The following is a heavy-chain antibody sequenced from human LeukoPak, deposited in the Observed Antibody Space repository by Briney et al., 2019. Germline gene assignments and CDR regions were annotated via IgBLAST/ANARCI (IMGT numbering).Heavy chain of an antibody. CDR1: GFTFSSYA. Sequence: PGGSLRLSCAASGFTFSSYAMHWVRQAPGKGLEYVSAISSNGGSTYYANSVKGRFTISRDNSKNTLYLQMGSLRAEDMAVYYCARAIWDSSDAFDIWGQGTMVTVSS. D-gene: IGHD6-13*01. CDR2: ISSNGGST. J-gene: IGHJ3*02. V-gene: IGHV3-64*01. CDR3: ARAIWDSSDAFDI.